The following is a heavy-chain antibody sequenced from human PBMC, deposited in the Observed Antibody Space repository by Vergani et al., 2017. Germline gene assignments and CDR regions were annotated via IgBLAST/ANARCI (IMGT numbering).Heavy chain of an antibody. V-gene: IGHV1-18*01. D-gene: IGHD2-21*01. Sequence: VHLVQSGAEVKKPGASVKVSCKASGYTFTSYGISWMRQAPGQGLEWMGWISAYNDNTNYAQKVQGRVTMTTDTSTSTAYMELRSLRSDDTAVYYCAREKGSGGILWLDAFDIWGQGTMVSVSS. J-gene: IGHJ3*02. CDR2: ISAYNDNT. CDR3: AREKGSGGILWLDAFDI. CDR1: GYTFTSYG.